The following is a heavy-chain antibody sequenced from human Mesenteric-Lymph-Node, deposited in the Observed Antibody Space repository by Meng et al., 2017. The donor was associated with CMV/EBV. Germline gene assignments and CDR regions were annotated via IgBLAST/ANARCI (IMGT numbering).Heavy chain of an antibody. J-gene: IGHJ6*02. Sequence: ASVKVSCKASGYTFTSYYMHWVRQAPGQGLEWMGWINPNSGGTNYAQKFQGRVTMTRDTSISTAYMELSRLRSDDTAVYYCARGGEDIVVVPAAIPYYGMDVWGQGTTVTVSS. CDR1: GYTFTSYY. CDR3: ARGGEDIVVVPAAIPYYGMDV. CDR2: INPNSGGT. V-gene: IGHV1-2*02. D-gene: IGHD2-2*02.